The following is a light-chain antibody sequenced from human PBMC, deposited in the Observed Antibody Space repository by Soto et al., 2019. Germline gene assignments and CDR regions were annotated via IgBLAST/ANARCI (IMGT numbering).Light chain of an antibody. J-gene: IGLJ1*01. V-gene: IGLV2-11*01. Sequence: QSALTQPRSVSGSPGQSVTISCTGTSSDVGAYSYVSWYQQHPGKAPKLMIYDVTKRPSGVPDRFSGSKSGNTASLTISGLQAEDEADYYCCSYAGSHTLYVFGTGTKV. CDR1: SSDVGAYSY. CDR3: CSYAGSHTLYV. CDR2: DVT.